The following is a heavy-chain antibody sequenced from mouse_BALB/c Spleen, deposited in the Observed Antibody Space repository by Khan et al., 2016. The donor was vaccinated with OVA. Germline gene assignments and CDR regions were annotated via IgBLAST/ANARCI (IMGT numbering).Heavy chain of an antibody. CDR3: ARTPVYYGSNYFDY. CDR1: GFTFSNYA. J-gene: IGHJ2*01. V-gene: IGHV5-9-3*01. Sequence: EVELVESGGGLVKPGGSLKFSCAASGFTFSNYAMSWVRQTPEKRLEWVATISSGGSFTYYPDSVKGRFTISRDQAKNTLYLQMNSLRSEDTDMYYCARTPVYYGSNYFDYWGQGTTLTVSS. CDR2: ISSGGSFT. D-gene: IGHD1-1*01.